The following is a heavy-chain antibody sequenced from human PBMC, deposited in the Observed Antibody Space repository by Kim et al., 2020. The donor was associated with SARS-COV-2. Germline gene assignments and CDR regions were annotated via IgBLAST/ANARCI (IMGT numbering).Heavy chain of an antibody. Sequence: GGSLRLSCAASGFTFDDYTMHWVRQAPGKGLEWVSLISWDGGSTYYADSVKGRFTISRDNSKNSLYLQMNSLRTEDTALYYCAKVVGGYSSSWYKESGVSAYYGMDVWGQGTTVTVSS. V-gene: IGHV3-43*01. CDR2: ISWDGGST. CDR3: AKVVGGYSSSWYKESGVSAYYGMDV. J-gene: IGHJ6*02. D-gene: IGHD6-13*01. CDR1: GFTFDDYT.